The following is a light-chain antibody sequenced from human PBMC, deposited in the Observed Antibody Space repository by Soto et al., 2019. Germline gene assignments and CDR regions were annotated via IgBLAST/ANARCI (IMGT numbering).Light chain of an antibody. CDR3: CSYAGSSTTYV. V-gene: IGLV2-23*02. Sequence: QSVLTQPASVSGSPGQSITIYCTGTGXDIGSYSLVSWYQHHPGKAPKLMIYDVSKRPSGVSNRFSASKSGNTASLTISGLQAEDEADYYCCSYAGSSTTYVFGTGTKVTVL. J-gene: IGLJ1*01. CDR2: DVS. CDR1: GXDIGSYSL.